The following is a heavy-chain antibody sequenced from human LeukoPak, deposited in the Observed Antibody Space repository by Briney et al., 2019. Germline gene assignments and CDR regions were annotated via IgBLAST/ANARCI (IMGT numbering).Heavy chain of an antibody. CDR2: IYSGGST. D-gene: IGHD6-6*01. CDR3: ARDRQQLLLGMDV. V-gene: IGHV3-66*01. CDR1: GFTVSSYY. Sequence: GGSLRLSCAASGFTVSSYYMSWVRQAPGKGLEWVSVIYSGGSTYYADSVKGRFTISRDNSKNTLYLQMNSLRAEDTAVYYCARDRQQLLLGMDVWGQGTTVTVSS. J-gene: IGHJ6*02.